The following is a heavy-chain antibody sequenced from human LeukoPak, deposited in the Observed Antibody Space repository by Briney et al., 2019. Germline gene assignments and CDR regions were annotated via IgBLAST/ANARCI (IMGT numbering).Heavy chain of an antibody. J-gene: IGHJ6*03. CDR3: ERASYPYDGSGYYSPRRYYYMDV. Sequence: ASVKVSCKASGYTFTGYYMHWVRQAPGQGLEWMGWINPNSGGTNYAQKFQGRVTMTRDTSISTAYMEVSRLRSDETAVYYCERASYPYDGSGYYSPRRYYYMDVWGKGTTVTVSS. V-gene: IGHV1-2*02. D-gene: IGHD3-22*01. CDR2: INPNSGGT. CDR1: GYTFTGYY.